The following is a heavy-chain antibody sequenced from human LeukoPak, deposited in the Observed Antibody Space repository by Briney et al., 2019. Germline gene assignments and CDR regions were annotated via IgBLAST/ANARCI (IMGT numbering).Heavy chain of an antibody. J-gene: IGHJ5*02. CDR2: ISDSGST. D-gene: IGHD4-17*01. V-gene: IGHV4-59*07. CDR1: GGSINGYY. Sequence: SDTLSLTCTVSGGSINGYYWTWIRQPPGKGLEWIGYISDSGSTNYNPSLKSRVTMSVDSSNTEFSLRLNSVTAADTAVYYCARVFRGAVTSNWFDPWGQGTLVTVSS. CDR3: ARVFRGAVTSNWFDP.